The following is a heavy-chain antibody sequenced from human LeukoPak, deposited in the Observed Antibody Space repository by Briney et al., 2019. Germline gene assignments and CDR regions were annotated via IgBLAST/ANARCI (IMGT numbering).Heavy chain of an antibody. CDR2: IYTGGST. V-gene: IGHV4-61*02. D-gene: IGHD5-24*01. Sequence: PSETLSLTCTVSGGSISSGSYYWSWIRQPAGKGLEWIGRIYTGGSTNYNPSLKSRVTISVDTSKNQFSLKLSSVTAADTAVYYCAREGGWRANYMDVWGKGTTVTVSS. CDR3: AREGGWRANYMDV. CDR1: GGSISSGSYY. J-gene: IGHJ6*03.